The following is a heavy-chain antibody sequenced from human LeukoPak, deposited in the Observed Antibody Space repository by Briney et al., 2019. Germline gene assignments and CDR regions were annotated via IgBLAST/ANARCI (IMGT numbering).Heavy chain of an antibody. V-gene: IGHV3-74*01. CDR1: RFSFNSYW. CDR3: VRGRYYLDY. Sequence: GGSLRLSCAASRFSFNSYWMHWVRQAPGMGLVWVSRISSDGGSTIDADSVKGRFTISRDNAKNTLYLQMNTLRAEDTAIYYCVRGRYYLDYWGQGTLVTVSS. CDR2: ISSDGGST. J-gene: IGHJ4*02. D-gene: IGHD5-24*01.